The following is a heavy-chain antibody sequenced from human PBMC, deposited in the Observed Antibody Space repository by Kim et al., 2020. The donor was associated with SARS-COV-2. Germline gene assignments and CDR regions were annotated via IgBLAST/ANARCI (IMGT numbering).Heavy chain of an antibody. J-gene: IGHJ4*02. Sequence: YSQKFQGRVTITRDTSASTAYMELSSLRSEDTAVYYCARPLGNSYGSFAYWGQGTLVTVSS. V-gene: IGHV1-3*01. D-gene: IGHD4-17*01. CDR3: ARPLGNSYGSFAY.